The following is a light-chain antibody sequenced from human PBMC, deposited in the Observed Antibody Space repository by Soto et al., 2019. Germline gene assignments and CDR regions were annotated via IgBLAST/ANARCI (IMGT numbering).Light chain of an antibody. J-gene: IGKJ4*01. CDR2: DAS. CDR1: QSVSSY. V-gene: IGKV3-11*01. CDR3: QQRSNWPPLT. Sequence: EIVLTQSPATLSLSPGERATLSCRASQSVSSYLAWYQQKPGKAPRLLIYDASNRATGIPARFSGSGSGTAFTLTISSLEPEDFAAYYCQQRSNWPPLTFGGGTKVEIK.